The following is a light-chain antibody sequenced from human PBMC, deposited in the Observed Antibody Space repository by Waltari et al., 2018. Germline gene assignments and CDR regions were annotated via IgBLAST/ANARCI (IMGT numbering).Light chain of an antibody. V-gene: IGKV3-15*01. CDR2: EAS. Sequence: CRASQSVSIHGAWYQQTPGQPPRVLIYEASSRATGVPGRFSGSGSGTQFTLTISSLQPEDFAVYYCQQYSSWPPITFGQGTRL. CDR3: QQYSSWPPIT. J-gene: IGKJ5*01. CDR1: QSVSIH.